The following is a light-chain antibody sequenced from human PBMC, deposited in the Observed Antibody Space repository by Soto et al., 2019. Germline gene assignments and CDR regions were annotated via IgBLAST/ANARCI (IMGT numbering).Light chain of an antibody. V-gene: IGKV3-20*01. J-gene: IGKJ1*01. Sequence: EIVLTQSPGTLSLSPGERATLSCRASQSVSSNYLAWYQQKPGQTPRLLIYGASSRATGIPYRFSGSGSGTDFTLTISSLEPEDFAVFYCQQYGSSPWTFGQGTKVEIK. CDR1: QSVSSNY. CDR2: GAS. CDR3: QQYGSSPWT.